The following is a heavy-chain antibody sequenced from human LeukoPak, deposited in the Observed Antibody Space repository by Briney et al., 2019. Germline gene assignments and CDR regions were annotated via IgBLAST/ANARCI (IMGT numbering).Heavy chain of an antibody. D-gene: IGHD1-26*01. J-gene: IGHJ4*02. CDR2: ISSSSIYI. Sequence: PGGSLRLSCAASGFTLSSYSMNWVRQAPGKGLEWVSSISSSSIYIYYADSVKGRFTISREDAKNYFFLQMNSLRAGDTAVYFCAALGDSIYWGQGTLVTVSS. V-gene: IGHV3-21*01. CDR1: GFTLSSYS. CDR3: AALGDSIY.